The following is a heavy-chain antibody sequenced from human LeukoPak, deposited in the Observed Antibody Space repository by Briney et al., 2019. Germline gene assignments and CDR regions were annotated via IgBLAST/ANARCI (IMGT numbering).Heavy chain of an antibody. CDR1: GLTVSKNY. CDR2: IYSGGST. V-gene: IGHV3-53*01. Sequence: GGSLRLSCAASGLTVSKNYVSWVRQAPGKGLGSVSVIYSGGSTYYADSVRGRFTISRDNSKNTLYLQMNSLRVEDTAVYYCARVGGHWGQGTLVTVSS. CDR3: ARVGGH. J-gene: IGHJ4*02. D-gene: IGHD3-10*01.